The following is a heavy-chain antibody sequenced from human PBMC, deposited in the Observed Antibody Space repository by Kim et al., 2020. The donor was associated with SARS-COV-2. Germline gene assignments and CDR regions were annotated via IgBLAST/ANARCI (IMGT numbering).Heavy chain of an antibody. J-gene: IGHJ4*02. CDR2: INSDGSST. CDR3: ARVRGGVGATFGDY. Sequence: GGSLRLSCAASGFTFSRYWLHWVRQAPGKGLVWVSRINSDGSSTSYADSVKGRFTISRDNAKNTLYLQMNRLRAEDTAVYYCARVRGGVGATFGDYWGQGTPVTVSS. V-gene: IGHV3-74*01. D-gene: IGHD1-26*01. CDR1: GFTFSRYW.